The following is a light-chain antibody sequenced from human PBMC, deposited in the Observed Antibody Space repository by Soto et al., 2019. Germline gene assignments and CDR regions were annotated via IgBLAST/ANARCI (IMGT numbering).Light chain of an antibody. CDR3: QQYDSLPPT. CDR2: DAF. Sequence: DIQMTQSPSSLSAFVGDSITITCQASQDIKNYLNWYQHKPGKAPKLLIYDAFKSDTGVPSRFSGRGSETDFTFTINNLQPEDIATYFCQQYDSLPPTFGGGTRV. J-gene: IGKJ4*01. CDR1: QDIKNY. V-gene: IGKV1-33*01.